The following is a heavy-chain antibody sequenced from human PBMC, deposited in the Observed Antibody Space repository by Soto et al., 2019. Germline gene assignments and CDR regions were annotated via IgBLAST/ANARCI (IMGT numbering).Heavy chain of an antibody. Sequence: SETLSLTCTVSGGSISGYYWSWIRQPPGKGLEWIGYIYYSGSTNYNPSLKSRVTISVDTSKNQLSLKLSSVTAADTAVYYCARHYDSSGYGFDYWGQGTLVTVSS. CDR2: IYYSGST. CDR3: ARHYDSSGYGFDY. CDR1: GGSISGYY. D-gene: IGHD3-22*01. V-gene: IGHV4-59*01. J-gene: IGHJ4*02.